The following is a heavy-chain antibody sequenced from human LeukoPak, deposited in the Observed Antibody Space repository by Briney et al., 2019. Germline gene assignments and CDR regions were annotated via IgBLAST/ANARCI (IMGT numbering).Heavy chain of an antibody. CDR3: ARVSPPGYGILEK. V-gene: IGHV4-4*07. CDR2: INTSGDT. CDR1: GGSITNYY. D-gene: IGHD5-18*01. J-gene: IGHJ4*02. Sequence: SETLSLTCTVSGGSITNYYWSWIRRSAGKGLEWIGRINTSGDTSYNPSIRSRVTMSVDTSKNQFSLKLSSVTAADTAMYYCARVSPPGYGILEKWGQGTLVTVSS.